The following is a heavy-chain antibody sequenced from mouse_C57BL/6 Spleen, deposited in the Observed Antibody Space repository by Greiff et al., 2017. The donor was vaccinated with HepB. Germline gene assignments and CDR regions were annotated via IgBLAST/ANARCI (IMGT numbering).Heavy chain of an antibody. Sequence: VQLQQPGAELVKPGASVKLSCKASGYTFTSYWMHWVKQRPGQGLEWIGMIHTNSGSTNYNEKFKSKGTLTVDKSSSTSYMPLISLTSEDSAVYYEARDYGSSYEYYFDYWGQGTTLTVSS. J-gene: IGHJ2*01. D-gene: IGHD1-1*01. V-gene: IGHV1-64*01. CDR3: ARDYGSSYEYYFDY. CDR2: IHTNSGST. CDR1: GYTFTSYW.